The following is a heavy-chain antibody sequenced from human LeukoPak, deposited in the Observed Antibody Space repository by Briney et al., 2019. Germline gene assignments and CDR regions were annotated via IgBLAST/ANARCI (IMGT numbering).Heavy chain of an antibody. CDR2: INHSGST. CDR1: GGSFSGYY. D-gene: IGHD5-18*01. J-gene: IGHJ4*02. Sequence: SETLSLTCAVYGGSFSGYYWSWIRQPPGKGLEWIREINHSGSTNYNPSLKSRVTISVDTSKNQFSLKLSSVTAADTAVYYCARSGYSYGYPIDYWGQGTLVTVSS. CDR3: ARSGYSYGYPIDY. V-gene: IGHV4-34*01.